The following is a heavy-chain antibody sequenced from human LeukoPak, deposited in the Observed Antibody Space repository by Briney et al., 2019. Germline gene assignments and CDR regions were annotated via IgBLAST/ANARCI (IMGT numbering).Heavy chain of an antibody. CDR1: TFTFSNSV. V-gene: IGHV3-30*04. CDR2: ISIDGNGK. J-gene: IGHJ4*02. CDR3: AKEVRTSGRAGIFGY. Sequence: GGSLRLSCVPSTFTFSNSVMHWVRQAPGKGLEWVSGISIDGNGKYYADSVRGRITISRDNSKNTLYLEMNSLSTEDTAVYYCAKEVRTSGRAGIFGYWGQGTLVTVSS. D-gene: IGHD2-2*01.